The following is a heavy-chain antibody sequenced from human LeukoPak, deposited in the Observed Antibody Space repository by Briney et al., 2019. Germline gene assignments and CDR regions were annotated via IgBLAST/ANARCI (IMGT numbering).Heavy chain of an antibody. J-gene: IGHJ3*02. CDR1: GFTFSSYA. CDR3: ARDGQWLVYAFDI. D-gene: IGHD6-19*01. V-gene: IGHV3-30-3*01. Sequence: GGSLRLSCAASGFTFSSYAMHWVRQAPGKGLEWVAVISYDGSNKYYADSVKGRFTISRDNSKNTLYLQMNSLRAEDTAVYYCARDGQWLVYAFDIWGQGTMVTVSS. CDR2: ISYDGSNK.